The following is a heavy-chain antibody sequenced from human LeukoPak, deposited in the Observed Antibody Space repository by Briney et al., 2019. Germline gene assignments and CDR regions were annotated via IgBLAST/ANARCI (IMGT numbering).Heavy chain of an antibody. CDR3: ASGGYSYGYYYYYYMDV. CDR2: IYYSGST. Sequence: SETLSLTCTVSGGSISSDYWSWMRQPPGKGLEWIGYIYYSGSTNYNPSLKSRVTISVDTSKNQFSLKLSSVTAADTAVYYCASGGYSYGYYYYYYMDVWGKGTTVTISS. CDR1: GGSISSDY. J-gene: IGHJ6*03. V-gene: IGHV4-59*01. D-gene: IGHD5-18*01.